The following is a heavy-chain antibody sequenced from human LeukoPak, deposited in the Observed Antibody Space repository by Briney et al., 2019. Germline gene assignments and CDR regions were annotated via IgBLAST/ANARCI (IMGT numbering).Heavy chain of an antibody. J-gene: IGHJ6*03. CDR1: GGSISSSSYY. Sequence: SETLSLTCTVSGGSISSSSYYWGWIRQPPGKGLEWIGSIYYSGNTDYNPSLKSRVTISVETSKNQFSLKLSSVTAADTAVYYCARDRFDDGGGYYYHYYYYMDVWGKGTTVTVSS. V-gene: IGHV4-39*07. CDR2: IYYSGNT. D-gene: IGHD3-22*01. CDR3: ARDRFDDGGGYYYHYYYYMDV.